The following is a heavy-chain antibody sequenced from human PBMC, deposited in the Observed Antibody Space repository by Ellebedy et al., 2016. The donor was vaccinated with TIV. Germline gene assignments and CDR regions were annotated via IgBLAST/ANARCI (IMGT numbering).Heavy chain of an antibody. Sequence: MPGGSLRLSCTVSGDSISSSYWNWIRQAPGKGPEWIGHVYYSGSTSYNPSLESRVTISVDTSMGQFSLRLTSVTAADTAVYYCARADKYSTSWFDFWGQGVPVTVSS. J-gene: IGHJ4*02. CDR3: ARADKYSTSWFDF. D-gene: IGHD2-2*01. V-gene: IGHV4-59*01. CDR1: GDSISSSY. CDR2: VYYSGST.